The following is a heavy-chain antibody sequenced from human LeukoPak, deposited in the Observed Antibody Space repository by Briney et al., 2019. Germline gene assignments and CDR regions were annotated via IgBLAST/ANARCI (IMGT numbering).Heavy chain of an antibody. CDR3: AKEIRPNDY. CDR2: ISITGDT. J-gene: IGHJ4*02. Sequence: GGSLRLSCAATGFTFNTHAMTWVRQAPGKGLEWVSEISITGDTHYADSVKGRFTISRDNSKNTLYLQMNSLRAEDTAVYYCAKEIRPNDYWGQGTRVTVSP. CDR1: GFTFNTHA. V-gene: IGHV3-23*01. D-gene: IGHD3-10*01.